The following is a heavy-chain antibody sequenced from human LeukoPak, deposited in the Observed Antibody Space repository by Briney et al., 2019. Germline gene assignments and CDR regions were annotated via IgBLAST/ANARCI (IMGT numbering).Heavy chain of an antibody. D-gene: IGHD1-14*01. CDR1: GFTFSSYG. J-gene: IGHJ4*02. CDR2: IRYDGSNK. Sequence: GGSLRLSCAASGFTFSSYGMHWVRQAPGKGLEWVAFIRYDGSNKYYADSVKGRFTISRDNAKNSLYLQMNSLRVEDTAVYYCARGYNSALDYWGQGTLVTVSS. CDR3: ARGYNSALDY. V-gene: IGHV3-30*02.